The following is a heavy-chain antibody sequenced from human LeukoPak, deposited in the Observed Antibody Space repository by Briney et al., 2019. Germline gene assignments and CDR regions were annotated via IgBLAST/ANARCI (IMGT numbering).Heavy chain of an antibody. CDR2: IRYDGSDK. D-gene: IGHD2-21*02. J-gene: IGHJ5*02. CDR3: AKGDTS. Sequence: GGSLRLSCAASGVNLSNYDIHWVRQTPGKGLEWVAFIRYDGSDKYYADSVKGRFIISRDNSKNTLYLQMNSLRAEDTAAYYCAKGDTSWGQGTLVTVSS. V-gene: IGHV3-30*02. CDR1: GVNLSNYD.